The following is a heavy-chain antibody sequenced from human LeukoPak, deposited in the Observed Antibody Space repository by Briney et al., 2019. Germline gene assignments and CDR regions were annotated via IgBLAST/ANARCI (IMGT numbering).Heavy chain of an antibody. D-gene: IGHD3-22*01. J-gene: IGHJ4*02. Sequence: PGRSLRLSCTASGFTFDDYAMHWVRQAPGKGLEWVSGISWNSGSIGYADSVKGRFTISRDNAKNSLYLQMNSLGAEDTALYYCAKGNHCYDSSGFPEYWGQGTLVTVSS. CDR2: ISWNSGSI. V-gene: IGHV3-9*01. CDR1: GFTFDDYA. CDR3: AKGNHCYDSSGFPEY.